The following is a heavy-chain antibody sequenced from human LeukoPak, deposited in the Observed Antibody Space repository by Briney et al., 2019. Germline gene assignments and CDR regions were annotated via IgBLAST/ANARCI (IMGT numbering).Heavy chain of an antibody. CDR1: GFTFSTYA. J-gene: IGHJ4*02. CDR2: ISYDGSNN. Sequence: GGSLRLSCAASGFTFSTYAMHWVRQAPGKGLEWVAVISYDGSNNYYADSVKGRFTISRDNSKNTLYLQMNSLRAEDTAVYYCARVGFDFWSGGLDYWGQGTLVTVSS. CDR3: ARVGFDFWSGGLDY. D-gene: IGHD3-3*01. V-gene: IGHV3-30-3*01.